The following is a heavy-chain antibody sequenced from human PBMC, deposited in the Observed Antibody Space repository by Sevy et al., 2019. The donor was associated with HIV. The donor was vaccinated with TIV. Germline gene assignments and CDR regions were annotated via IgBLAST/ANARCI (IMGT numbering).Heavy chain of an antibody. CDR1: GFTFSRYS. J-gene: IGHJ4*02. V-gene: IGHV3-48*02. D-gene: IGHD6-19*01. CDR2: IGSTGPTI. CDR3: ARPGSGWFEFDS. Sequence: GSLRLSCVASGFTFSRYSMNWVRQAPGKGLEWVSNIGSTGPTIYYADSVKGGFTISRDNAKNSLYLQMNSLREEDTAVYYCARPGSGWFEFDSWGQGTLVTVSS.